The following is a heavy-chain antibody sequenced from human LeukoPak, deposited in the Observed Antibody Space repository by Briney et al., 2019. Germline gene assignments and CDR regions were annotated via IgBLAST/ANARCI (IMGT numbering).Heavy chain of an antibody. CDR1: GFTFSRHG. J-gene: IGHJ4*02. Sequence: GGSLRLSCAASGFTFSRHGMHWVRQAPGKGVEWVAFINSDGSDKLYGDSVKGRFTISRDNSKNTLSLQMNSLRPEDTALYYCAKDVVGQQWLENYWGQGTLVTVSS. CDR2: INSDGSDK. CDR3: AKDVVGQQWLENY. V-gene: IGHV3-30*02. D-gene: IGHD6-19*01.